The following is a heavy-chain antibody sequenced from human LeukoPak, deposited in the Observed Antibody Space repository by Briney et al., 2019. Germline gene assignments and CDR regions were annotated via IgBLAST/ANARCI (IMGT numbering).Heavy chain of an antibody. CDR1: GLTFSNAW. J-gene: IGHJ4*02. CDR3: TTDPHGDYVVS. D-gene: IGHD4-17*01. V-gene: IGHV3-15*01. CDR2: IKSKTDGGTT. Sequence: GGSLRLSCAASGLTFSNAWMSWVRQAPGKGLERVGRIKSKTDGGTTDYAAPVKGRFTISRDDSKNTLYLQMNSLKTEDTAVYYCTTDPHGDYVVSWGQGTLVTVSS.